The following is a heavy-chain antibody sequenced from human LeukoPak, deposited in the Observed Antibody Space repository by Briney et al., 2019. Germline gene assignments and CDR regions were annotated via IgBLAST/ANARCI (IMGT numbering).Heavy chain of an antibody. CDR1: GGTFSSYA. Sequence: SVKVSCKASGGTFSSYAISWVRQAPGQGLEWMGGIIPIFGTANYAQKFQGRVTITTDESTSTAYMELSSLRSEDTAVYYCARVVGGLLWFGELSAAQYYFDYWGQGTLVTVSS. CDR2: IIPIFGTA. V-gene: IGHV1-69*05. CDR3: ARVVGGLLWFGELSAAQYYFDY. J-gene: IGHJ4*02. D-gene: IGHD3-10*01.